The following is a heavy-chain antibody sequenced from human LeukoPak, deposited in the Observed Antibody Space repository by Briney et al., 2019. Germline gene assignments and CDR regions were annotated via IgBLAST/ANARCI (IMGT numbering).Heavy chain of an antibody. CDR1: GYTFTGYY. V-gene: IGHV1-2*02. Sequence: ASVKVSCKASGYTFTGYYKHWVRQAPGQGLEWMGWINPNSGGTNYAQKSQGRVTMTRDTSISTAYMELSRLRSDDTAVYYCARDLGGDTAMVTLADYWGQGTLVTVSS. CDR2: INPNSGGT. CDR3: ARDLGGDTAMVTLADY. D-gene: IGHD5-18*01. J-gene: IGHJ4*02.